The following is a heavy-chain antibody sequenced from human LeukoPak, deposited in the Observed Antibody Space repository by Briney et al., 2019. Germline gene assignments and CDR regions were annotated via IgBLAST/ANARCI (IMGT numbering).Heavy chain of an antibody. Sequence: PGGSLRLSCAASGFTFSIHWMTWVRQAPGKGLEWVATIKPDGNDKYFMDSVKGRFTVSRDNAKTSLYLQMNSLRAEDTAIYYCTTSDCEYWGQGTLVTVSP. CDR2: IKPDGNDK. CDR1: GFTFSIHW. J-gene: IGHJ4*02. V-gene: IGHV3-7*03. CDR3: TTSDCEY.